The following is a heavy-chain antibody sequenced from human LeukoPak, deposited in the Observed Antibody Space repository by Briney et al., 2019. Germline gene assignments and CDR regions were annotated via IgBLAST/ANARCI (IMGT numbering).Heavy chain of an antibody. D-gene: IGHD6-13*01. V-gene: IGHV4-30-2*01. CDR1: GGSISSGGYY. Sequence: PSETLSLTCTVSGGSISSGGYYWSWIRQPPGKGLEWIGYIYHSGSTYYSPSLKSRVTISVDRSKNQFSLKLSSVTAADTAVYYCARAKAQLVDYWGQGTLVTVSS. CDR2: IYHSGST. J-gene: IGHJ4*02. CDR3: ARAKAQLVDY.